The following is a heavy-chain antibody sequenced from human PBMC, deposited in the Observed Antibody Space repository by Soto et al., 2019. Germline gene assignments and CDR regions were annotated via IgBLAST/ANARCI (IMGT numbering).Heavy chain of an antibody. CDR3: ARGHRAYYYYGMDV. J-gene: IGHJ6*02. CDR2: INSDGSST. V-gene: IGHV3-74*01. D-gene: IGHD3-16*02. Sequence: EVQLVESGGGLVQPGGSLRLSCAASGFTFSSYWMHWVRQAPGKGLVWVSRINSDGSSTSYADSVKGRFTISRDNAENTLYLQMNSLRAEDTAVYYCARGHRAYYYYGMDVWGQGTTVTVSS. CDR1: GFTFSSYW.